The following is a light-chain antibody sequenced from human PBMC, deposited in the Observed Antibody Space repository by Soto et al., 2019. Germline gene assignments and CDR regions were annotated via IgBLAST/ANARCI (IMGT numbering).Light chain of an antibody. CDR3: QQLNSYPLT. CDR1: QGISSY. V-gene: IGKV1-9*01. J-gene: IGKJ4*01. CDR2: AAS. Sequence: IKMTQSPGSLSTSVGDRVTITCRASQGISSYLGWYKQKPGKAPKLMSYAASTLQSGVPSRFSGSGSGTEFTLTISGLQPEDFETYYCQQLNSYPLTFGGGTKVDIK.